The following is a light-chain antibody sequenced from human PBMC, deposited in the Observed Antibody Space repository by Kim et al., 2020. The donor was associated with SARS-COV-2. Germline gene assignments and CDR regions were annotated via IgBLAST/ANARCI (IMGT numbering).Light chain of an antibody. Sequence: QPVLTQSPSASASLGASVKLTCTLSSGHSSYAIAWHQQQTEKGPRYLMKINSDGSHSKGDGIPDRFSGSSSGAERYLTISSLQSEDEADYYCQTWGTGIHVVFGGGTQLTVL. CDR3: QTWGTGIHVV. CDR1: SGHSSYA. J-gene: IGLJ2*01. V-gene: IGLV4-69*01. CDR2: INSDGSH.